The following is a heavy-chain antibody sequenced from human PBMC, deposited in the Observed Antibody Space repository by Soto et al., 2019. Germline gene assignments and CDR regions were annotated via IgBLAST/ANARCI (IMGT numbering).Heavy chain of an antibody. V-gene: IGHV2-5*02. Sequence: QITLKESGPTLVKPTQTLTLTCTFSGFSLTTSGVGVGWIRQPPGKALEWLALVYGDDDKRYTPCLKIRLTIPEDTSTNHLVFKMTTMDPVDTATYYCARNIFGGYAGAFDVWGQGTMVTVSS. CDR1: GFSLTTSGVG. D-gene: IGHD3-10*02. CDR3: ARNIFGGYAGAFDV. J-gene: IGHJ3*01. CDR2: VYGDDDK.